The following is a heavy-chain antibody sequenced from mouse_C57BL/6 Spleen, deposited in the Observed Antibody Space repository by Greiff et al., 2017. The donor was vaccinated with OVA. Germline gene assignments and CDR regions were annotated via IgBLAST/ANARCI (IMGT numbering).Heavy chain of an antibody. J-gene: IGHJ2*01. D-gene: IGHD1-1*01. CDR1: GYTFTDYE. Sequence: VQLQQSGAELVRPGASVTLSCTASGYTFTDYEMHWVKQTPVHGLEWIGAIDPETGGTAYNQKFKGKAILTADKSSSTAYMELRSLTSEDSAVYYGTRPYLLLRVLDYWGQGTTLTVSS. CDR3: TRPYLLLRVLDY. CDR2: IDPETGGT. V-gene: IGHV1-15*01.